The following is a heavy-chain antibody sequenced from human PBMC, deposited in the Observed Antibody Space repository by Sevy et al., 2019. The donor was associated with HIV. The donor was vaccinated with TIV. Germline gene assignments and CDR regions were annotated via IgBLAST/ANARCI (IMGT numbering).Heavy chain of an antibody. V-gene: IGHV5-51*01. CDR2: IYPGDSDT. D-gene: IGHD3-22*01. CDR1: GYSFTSYW. J-gene: IGHJ5*02. Sequence: GESLKISCKGSGYSFTSYWIGWVRQMPGKGLGWMGIIYPGDSDTRYSPSFQGQVTISADKSISTAYLQWSSLKASDTTMYYCARLRDSSGHNWFDPWGQGTLVTVSS. CDR3: ARLRDSSGHNWFDP.